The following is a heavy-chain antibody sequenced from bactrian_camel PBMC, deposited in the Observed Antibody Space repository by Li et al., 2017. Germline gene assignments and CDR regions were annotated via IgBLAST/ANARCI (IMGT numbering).Heavy chain of an antibody. Sequence: HVQLVESGGGFVQPGGSLRLSCAASGYTYPAYCMGWLRQAPGKEREGVAHIDVDGTPAYKESVKGRFTISRDNAKNTLYLQMNSLKPEDTAMYYCVATGTNCDLARTLVSSYYSYWGQGTQVTVS. V-gene: IGHV3S26*01. CDR1: GYTYPAYC. CDR2: IDVDGTP. D-gene: IGHD2*01. J-gene: IGHJ4*01. CDR3: VATGTNCDLARTLVSSYYSY.